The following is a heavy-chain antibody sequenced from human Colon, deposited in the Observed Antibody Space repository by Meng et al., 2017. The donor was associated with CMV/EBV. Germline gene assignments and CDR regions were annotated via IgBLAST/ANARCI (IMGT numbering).Heavy chain of an antibody. V-gene: IGHV3-13*01. CDR2: IGTVGDT. Sequence: GESLKISCTASGFTFSTYDFHWVRQPTGKGLEWVSSIGTVGDTYSIGSVKGRFIISREDAKNSVYIQMNGLRDGDTGLYYSARARSPTHFDYWGQGALVTVSS. CDR3: ARARSPTHFDY. J-gene: IGHJ4*02. CDR1: GFTFSTYD.